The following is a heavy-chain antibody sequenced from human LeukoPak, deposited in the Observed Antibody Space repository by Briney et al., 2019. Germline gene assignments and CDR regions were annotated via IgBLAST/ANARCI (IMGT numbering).Heavy chain of an antibody. CDR3: AELGITMIGGV. CDR2: ISSSGSTI. D-gene: IGHD3-10*02. CDR1: GITFSKYS. J-gene: IGHJ6*04. Sequence: GGSLRLSCAASGITFSKYSMTWVRQAPGKGLEWVSYISSSGSTIYYADSVKGRFTISRDNAKNSLYLQMNSLRAEDTAVYYCAELGITMIGGVWGKGTTVTISS. V-gene: IGHV3-48*03.